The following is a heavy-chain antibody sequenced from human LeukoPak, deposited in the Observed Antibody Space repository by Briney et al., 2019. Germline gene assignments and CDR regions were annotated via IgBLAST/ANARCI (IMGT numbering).Heavy chain of an antibody. CDR3: ARDRSYYDTSGYYRDPDSFDI. J-gene: IGHJ3*02. V-gene: IGHV3-21*01. D-gene: IGHD3-22*01. Sequence: GGSLRLSCAASGFTFSSYWMSWVRQAPGKGLEWVSCISSSSSYIYYADSMKGRFTISRDNAKNSLYLQMNSLRAEDTAVYYCARDRSYYDTSGYYRDPDSFDIWGQGTMVTVSS. CDR2: ISSSSSYI. CDR1: GFTFSSYW.